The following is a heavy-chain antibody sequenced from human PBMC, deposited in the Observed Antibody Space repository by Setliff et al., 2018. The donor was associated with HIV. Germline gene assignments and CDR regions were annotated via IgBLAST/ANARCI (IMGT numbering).Heavy chain of an antibody. V-gene: IGHV3-21*06. CDR2: ISPNSSQI. J-gene: IGHJ4*02. CDR3: TNNWNCAD. Sequence: PGGSLRLSCAASNFTFSFYGMNWVRQAPGKALEWVSSISPNSSQIYYADSVKDRFTISRDNVKNSLTLHMTSLRVDDSAVYYCTNNWNCADWGPGTLVTVSS. CDR1: NFTFSFYG. D-gene: IGHD1-1*01.